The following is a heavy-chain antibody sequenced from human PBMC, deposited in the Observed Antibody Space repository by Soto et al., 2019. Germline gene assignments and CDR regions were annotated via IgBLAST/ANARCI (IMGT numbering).Heavy chain of an antibody. J-gene: IGHJ6*02. D-gene: IGHD4-17*01. CDR2: ISSSGGAT. V-gene: IGHV3-23*01. Sequence: EVQLLESGGGLVQPGGSLRLSCAASGFTFSSYAMNWVRQAPGKGLEWVSGISSSGGATYYADSVKGRFTISRSNSKNTLYLRMNSLRAEDTAVYYCAKDKGSTVSPSDYYYNGMDVWGQGTTVTVSS. CDR3: AKDKGSTVSPSDYYYNGMDV. CDR1: GFTFSSYA.